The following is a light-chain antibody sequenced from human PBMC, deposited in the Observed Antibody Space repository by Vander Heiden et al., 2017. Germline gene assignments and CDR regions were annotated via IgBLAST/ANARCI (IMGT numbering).Light chain of an antibody. CDR3: RQENSYSIT. J-gene: IGKJ2*01. CDR2: DAS. V-gene: IGKV1-5*01. Sequence: DIQMTQSPSTLSASVGDRVTITCRASQSISSWLAWYQQKPGKAPKLLIYDASSLESGVPSRFSGSGSGTEFTLTISSLQPDDFATYYCRQENSYSITFGQGTKMEIK. CDR1: QSISSW.